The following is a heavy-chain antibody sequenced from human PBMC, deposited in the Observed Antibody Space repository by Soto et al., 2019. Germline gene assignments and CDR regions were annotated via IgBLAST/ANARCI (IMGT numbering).Heavy chain of an antibody. D-gene: IGHD3-22*01. CDR1: GGSISSGGYY. V-gene: IGHV4-30-2*01. J-gene: IGHJ4*02. Sequence: QLQLQESGSGLVKPSQTLSLTCAVSGGSISSGGYYWSWIRQPPGKGLEWIGYIYHSGTTYYNPSLKSRVTISIDTAKNQFSLKLSSVTAADTAMYDCARGHDSGDCWGQGTLVTVSS. CDR3: ARGHDSGDC. CDR2: IYHSGTT.